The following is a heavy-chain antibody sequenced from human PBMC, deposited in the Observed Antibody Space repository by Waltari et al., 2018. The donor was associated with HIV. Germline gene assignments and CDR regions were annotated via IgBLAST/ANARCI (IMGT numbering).Heavy chain of an antibody. Sequence: QVQLQESGPGLVKPSQTLSLTCTVSGDSILSGSYYWTWIRQSAGKGLEWIGRIYTSGSTKYNPSLKSRVTMSIDTSKNQCSLKLISLTAADTAVYYCARECRDFYDSSGFYLYWGQGTLVAVSS. CDR1: GDSILSGSYY. CDR2: IYTSGST. J-gene: IGHJ4*02. D-gene: IGHD3-22*01. V-gene: IGHV4-61*02. CDR3: ARECRDFYDSSGFYLY.